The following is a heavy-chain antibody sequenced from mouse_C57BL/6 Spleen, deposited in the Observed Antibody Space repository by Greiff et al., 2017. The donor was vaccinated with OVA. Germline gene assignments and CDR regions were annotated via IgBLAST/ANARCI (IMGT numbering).Heavy chain of an antibody. J-gene: IGHJ4*01. CDR2: INPNNGGT. Sequence: VQLKESGPELVKPGASVKIPCKASGYTFTDYNMDWVKQSHGKSLEWIGDINPNNGGTIYNQKFKGKATLTVDKSSSTAYMELRSLTSEDTAVYDCARPVGYYAMDYWGQGTSVTVSS. CDR1: GYTFTDYN. CDR3: ARPVGYYAMDY. V-gene: IGHV1-18*01.